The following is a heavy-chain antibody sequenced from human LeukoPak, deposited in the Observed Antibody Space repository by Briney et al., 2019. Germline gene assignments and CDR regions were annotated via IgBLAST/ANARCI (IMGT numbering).Heavy chain of an antibody. V-gene: IGHV3-23*01. Sequence: GGSLRLSCAASGFTFSSYAMSWVRQAPGKGLEWVSAISGSGGSTYYADSVRGRFTISRDKSRNTLYLQMNNVRPDDTAIYYCAGYYDSSGYYFGLGFDPWGQGTLVTVSS. CDR3: AGYYDSSGYYFGLGFDP. CDR1: GFTFSSYA. D-gene: IGHD3-22*01. J-gene: IGHJ5*02. CDR2: ISGSGGST.